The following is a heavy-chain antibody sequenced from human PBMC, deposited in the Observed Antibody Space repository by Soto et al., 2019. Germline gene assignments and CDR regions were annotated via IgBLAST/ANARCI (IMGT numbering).Heavy chain of an antibody. D-gene: IGHD6-6*01. CDR3: AKGNQEYRSSSRYFDC. CDR1: GFTFSNYA. CDR2: ISGGGGST. V-gene: IGHV3-23*01. J-gene: IGHJ4*02. Sequence: EVQLLESGGGLVQPGGSLRLSCAASGFTFSNYAMSWVRQAPGKGLEWVSAISGGGGSTYYADSVKGRFTISRDNSKNTLYLQMNSLRVEDTAVFYCAKGNQEYRSSSRYFDCWGQGTLVTVSS.